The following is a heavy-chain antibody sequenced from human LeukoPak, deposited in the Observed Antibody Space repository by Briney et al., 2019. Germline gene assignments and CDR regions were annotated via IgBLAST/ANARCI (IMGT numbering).Heavy chain of an antibody. CDR1: GGSISSSSYY. CDR2: IYYSGST. D-gene: IGHD3-3*01. V-gene: IGHV4-39*07. J-gene: IGHJ4*02. Sequence: PSETLSLTCTVSGGSISSSSYYWGWIRQPPGKGLEWIGSIYYSGSTYYNPSLKSRVTISVDTSKNQFSLKLSSVTAADTAVYYCARDFGGEWFSNGYWGQGTLVTVSS. CDR3: ARDFGGEWFSNGY.